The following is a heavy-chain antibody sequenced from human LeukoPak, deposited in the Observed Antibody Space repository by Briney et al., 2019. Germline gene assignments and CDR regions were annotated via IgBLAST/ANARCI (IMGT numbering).Heavy chain of an antibody. J-gene: IGHJ3*02. CDR3: ASRYCSSTSCYGAFDI. D-gene: IGHD2-2*01. CDR2: VHHNGSP. CDR1: GGSISSVSYY. Sequence: NASETLSLTCTVSGGSISSVSYYWGWIRQSPGKGLEWIGSVHHNGSPYYNPSLKSRVTISVDTSKNHFSLTLRSVTAADTAVYFCASRYCSSTSCYGAFDIWGQGTMVTVSS. V-gene: IGHV4-39*02.